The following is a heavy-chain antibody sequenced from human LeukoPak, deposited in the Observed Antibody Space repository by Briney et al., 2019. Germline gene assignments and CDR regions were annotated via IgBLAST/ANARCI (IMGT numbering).Heavy chain of an antibody. J-gene: IGHJ3*02. CDR3: ARVGVGVAAAKLVAFDI. V-gene: IGHV4-39*07. CDR2: IYYSGST. D-gene: IGHD6-13*01. Sequence: SETLSLTCTVSGGSISSSSYYWGWIRQPPGKGLEWIGSIYYSGSTYYNPSLKSRVTISVDTSKNQFSLKLSSVTAADTAVYYCARVGVGVAAAKLVAFDIWGQGTMVTVSS. CDR1: GGSISSSSYY.